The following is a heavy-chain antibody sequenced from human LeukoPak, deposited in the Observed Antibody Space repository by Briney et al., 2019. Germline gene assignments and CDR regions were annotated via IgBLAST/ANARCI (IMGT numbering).Heavy chain of an antibody. Sequence: GGALRLSCAPSGFTFSEYYMSWIRPAPGKGRGWGSYISTTSSYTYYADSVRGRFTISRDNAKNLLYLQMNSLRPEDTAVYYCARDWYCSSSICYTDRNWFDPWGQGTLVTVSS. D-gene: IGHD2-2*02. CDR3: ARDWYCSSSICYTDRNWFDP. CDR1: GFTFSEYY. CDR2: ISTTSSYT. J-gene: IGHJ5*02. V-gene: IGHV3-11*06.